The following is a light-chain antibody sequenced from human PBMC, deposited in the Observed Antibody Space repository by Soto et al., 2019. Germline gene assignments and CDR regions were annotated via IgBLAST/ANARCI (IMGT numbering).Light chain of an antibody. CDR2: DAS. J-gene: IGKJ1*01. Sequence: DIHMTQSPSTLSASLGDRVTITFRASQSISSWLAWYQQKPGKAPKLLIYDASSLESGVPSRFSGRGSGTEFTLTISSLQPDDFATYYCQQYNSYWTFGQGTKVDI. V-gene: IGKV1-5*01. CDR3: QQYNSYWT. CDR1: QSISSW.